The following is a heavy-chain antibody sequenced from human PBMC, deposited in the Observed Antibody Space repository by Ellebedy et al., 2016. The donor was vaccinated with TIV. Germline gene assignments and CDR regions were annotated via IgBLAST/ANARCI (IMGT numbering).Heavy chain of an antibody. CDR3: AHIPPGTVAFDV. J-gene: IGHJ3*01. CDR1: GFSLTTSAVR. D-gene: IGHD1-26*01. Sequence: SGPTLVTPTETLTLTCSFSGFSLTTSAVRMGWIRQPPGKALEWLARIDGDGTTFFNTSLQTRPTVSKDTSKNGVVLTVTNMDPVDTATYYCAHIPPGTVAFDVWGQGTMVTVSS. CDR2: IDGDGTT. V-gene: IGHV2-70*04.